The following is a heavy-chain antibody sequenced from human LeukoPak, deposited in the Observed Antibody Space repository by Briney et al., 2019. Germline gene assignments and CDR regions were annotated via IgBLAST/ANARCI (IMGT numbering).Heavy chain of an antibody. CDR1: GFTFSSYA. V-gene: IGHV3-23*01. CDR2: ISGSGGST. J-gene: IGHJ4*02. Sequence: SGGSLRLSCAASGFTFSSYAMSWVRQAPGKGLEWVSAISGSGGSTYYADSVKGRFTISRDNSKNTLYLQMNSLRAEDTAVYYCAKDLVVVVVAATLDYWGQGTLVTVSS. CDR3: AKDLVVVVVAATLDY. D-gene: IGHD2-15*01.